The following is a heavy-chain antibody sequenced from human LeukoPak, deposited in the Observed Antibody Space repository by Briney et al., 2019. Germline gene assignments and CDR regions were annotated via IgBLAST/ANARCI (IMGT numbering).Heavy chain of an antibody. CDR3: ARGSEYQLLRGAFDI. V-gene: IGHV1-2*02. CDR2: INPNSGGT. CDR1: GYTFTGYY. Sequence: WASVKVSCKASGYTFTGYYMHWVRQAPGQGLEWMGWINPNSGGTNYAQKFQGRVTMTRDTSISTAYMELSRLRSDDTAVYYCARGSEYQLLRGAFDIWGQGTMVTVSS. J-gene: IGHJ3*02. D-gene: IGHD2-2*01.